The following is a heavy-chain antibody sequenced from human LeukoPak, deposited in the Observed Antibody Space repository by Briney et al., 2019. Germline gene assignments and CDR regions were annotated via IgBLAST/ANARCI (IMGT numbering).Heavy chain of an antibody. J-gene: IGHJ3*02. CDR2: IYYSGST. Sequence: SETLSLTCTVSGGSISSYYWSWTRQPPGKGLEWIGYIYYSGSTNYNPSLKSRVTISVDTSKNQFSLKLSSVTAADTAVYYCARIRLEAFDIWGQGTMVTVSS. CDR1: GGSISSYY. V-gene: IGHV4-59*01. CDR3: ARIRLEAFDI. D-gene: IGHD3-16*01.